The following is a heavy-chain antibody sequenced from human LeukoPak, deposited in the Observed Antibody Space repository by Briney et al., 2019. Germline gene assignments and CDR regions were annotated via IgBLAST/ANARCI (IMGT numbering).Heavy chain of an antibody. J-gene: IGHJ4*02. CDR3: ASELRSAFDY. CDR1: GFTFSSYA. D-gene: IGHD1-26*01. CDR2: ISGSGCST. Sequence: GGSLRFSCAASGFTFSSYAMSWVRQAPGKGLEWVSAISGSGCSTYYADSVKGRFTISRYNSKNTLYLQMNSLRAEDTAVYYCASELRSAFDYWGQGTLVTVSS. V-gene: IGHV3-23*01.